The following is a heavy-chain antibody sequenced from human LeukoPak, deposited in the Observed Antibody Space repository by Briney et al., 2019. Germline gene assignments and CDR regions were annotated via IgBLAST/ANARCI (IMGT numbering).Heavy chain of an antibody. Sequence: PGGSLRLSCATSGFTFSNYWMHWVRQAPGKGLVWVSHINGDGSRTNYADSVKGRFTISRDNAKNTLYLQVNSLRAEDTAVYYCISGGYPYAFDFWGQGTMVTVSS. D-gene: IGHD1-26*01. V-gene: IGHV3-74*01. CDR3: ISGGYPYAFDF. CDR2: INGDGSRT. CDR1: GFTFSNYW. J-gene: IGHJ3*01.